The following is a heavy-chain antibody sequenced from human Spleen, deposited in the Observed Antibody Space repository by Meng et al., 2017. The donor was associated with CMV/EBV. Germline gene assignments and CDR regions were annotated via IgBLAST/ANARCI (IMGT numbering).Heavy chain of an antibody. V-gene: IGHV4-39*07. J-gene: IGHJ5*02. CDR3: ARDHRDISGWTPGRWFDP. CDR1: GGSISSSSYY. Sequence: SETLSLTCTVSGGSISSSSYYWGWIRQPPGEGLEWIGSISYSGFTYYNPSLKSRVTISVDTSQNQFSLKLSSVTAADTAVYYCARDHRDISGWTPGRWFDPWGQGTLVTVSS. CDR2: ISYSGFT. D-gene: IGHD6-19*01.